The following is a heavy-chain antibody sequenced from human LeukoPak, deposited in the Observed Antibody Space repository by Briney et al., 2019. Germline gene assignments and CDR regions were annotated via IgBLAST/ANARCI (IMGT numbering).Heavy chain of an antibody. V-gene: IGHV3-30*03. J-gene: IGHJ4*02. D-gene: IGHD3-22*01. CDR1: GFTFSSFG. CDR2: ISYDGSNK. Sequence: PGGSLRLSCAASGFTFSSFGMHWVRQAPGKGLEWVAVISYDGSNKYYADSVKGRFTISRDNSKNTLYLQMNSLRAEDTAVYYCARDTGSYDSSGYPLAYWGQGTLVTVSS. CDR3: ARDTGSYDSSGYPLAY.